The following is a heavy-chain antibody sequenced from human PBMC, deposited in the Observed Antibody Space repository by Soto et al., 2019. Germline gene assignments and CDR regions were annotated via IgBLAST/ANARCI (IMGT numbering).Heavy chain of an antibody. CDR1: GLTFSSYE. D-gene: IGHD3-3*01. J-gene: IGHJ4*02. Sequence: PGGSLRLSCAASGLTFSSYEMNWVRQAPGKGLEWVSYISSSGSTIYYADSVKGRFTISRDNAKNSLYLQMNSLRAEATAVYYCATSRVPPYYDFWSGYWGGFDYWGQGTLVTVSS. CDR3: ATSRVPPYYDFWSGYWGGFDY. V-gene: IGHV3-48*03. CDR2: ISSSGSTI.